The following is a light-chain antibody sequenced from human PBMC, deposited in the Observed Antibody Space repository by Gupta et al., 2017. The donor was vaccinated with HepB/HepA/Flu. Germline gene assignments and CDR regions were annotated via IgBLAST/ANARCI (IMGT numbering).Light chain of an antibody. J-gene: IGKJ3*01. CDR3: MQSLEGFP. V-gene: IGKV2-28*01. Sequence: DMVMTQSPLSLPVTPGEPAAGSCRSSQSLLHSNGNNYLDWYLQKPAQSPQVLIYLGSTWSSGGLERLRRCGSLNDFTLTSSRVEAEDVGVYSRMQSLEGFPFGPGTKVDIK. CDR1: QSLLHSNGNNY. CDR2: LGS.